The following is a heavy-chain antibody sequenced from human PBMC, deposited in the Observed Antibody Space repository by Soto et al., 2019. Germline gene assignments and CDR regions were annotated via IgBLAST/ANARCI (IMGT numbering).Heavy chain of an antibody. CDR2: ISYDGSNK. Sequence: PGGSLRLSCAASGFTFSSYGMHWVRQAPGKGLEWVAVISYDGSNKYYADSVKGRFTISRDNSKNTLYLQMNSLRAEDTAVYYCAKDLAYWGQGXLVTVYS. CDR1: GFTFSSYG. J-gene: IGHJ4*02. D-gene: IGHD5-12*01. V-gene: IGHV3-30*18. CDR3: AKDLAY.